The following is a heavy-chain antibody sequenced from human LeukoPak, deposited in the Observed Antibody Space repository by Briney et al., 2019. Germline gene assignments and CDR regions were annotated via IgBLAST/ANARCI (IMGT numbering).Heavy chain of an antibody. CDR2: IYYSGST. CDR3: ARRSVAVENYFDY. Sequence: PSETLSLTCTVSGGSIINRSYNWGWIRQPPGKGLEWIGSIYYSGSTNYNPSLKSRVTIYVDTSKNQFSLRLTSVTAADTAVYYCARRSVAVENYFDYWGQGSLVTVSS. J-gene: IGHJ4*02. D-gene: IGHD6-19*01. V-gene: IGHV4-39*01. CDR1: GGSIINRSYN.